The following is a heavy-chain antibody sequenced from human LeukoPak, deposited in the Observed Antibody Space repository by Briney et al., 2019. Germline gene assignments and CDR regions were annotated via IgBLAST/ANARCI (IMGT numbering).Heavy chain of an antibody. V-gene: IGHV4-34*01. D-gene: IGHD4-17*01. CDR3: ARGLYGFERRFDY. CDR2: INHSGST. CDR1: GGSFSGYY. Sequence: SETLSLTGAVYGGSFSGYYWSWIRQHPGKGLEWIGEINHSGSTNYNPSLKSRVTISVDTSKNQFSLKLSSVTAADTAVYYCARGLYGFERRFDYWGQGTLVTVSS. J-gene: IGHJ4*02.